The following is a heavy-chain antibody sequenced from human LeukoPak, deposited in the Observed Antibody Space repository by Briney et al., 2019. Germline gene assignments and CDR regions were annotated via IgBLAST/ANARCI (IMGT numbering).Heavy chain of an antibody. CDR3: AKLSSDWPY. D-gene: IGHD6-19*01. CDR2: ISGSGGDT. V-gene: IGHV3-23*01. J-gene: IGHJ4*02. Sequence: GGSLRLSCAASGSTFSSDAMSWVRQAPGKGLEWVSGISGSGGDTYYADSATGRFTISRDNSKSTLYLQMNGLRAEDTAVYYCAKLSSDWPYWGQGTLVTVSS. CDR1: GSTFSSDA.